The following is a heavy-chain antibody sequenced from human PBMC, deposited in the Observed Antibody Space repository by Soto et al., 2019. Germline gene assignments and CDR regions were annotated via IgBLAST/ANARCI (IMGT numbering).Heavy chain of an antibody. J-gene: IGHJ6*03. CDR3: ARGSPRMVRGVTPSPYYYYYMDV. CDR2: INHSGST. D-gene: IGHD3-10*01. Sequence: QVQLQQWGAGLLKPSETLSLTCAVYGGSFSGYYWSWIRQPPGKGLEWIGEINHSGSTNYNPSLKSRVTISVDTSKNQFSLKLSSVTAADTAVYYCARGSPRMVRGVTPSPYYYYYMDVWGKGTTVTVSS. CDR1: GGSFSGYY. V-gene: IGHV4-34*01.